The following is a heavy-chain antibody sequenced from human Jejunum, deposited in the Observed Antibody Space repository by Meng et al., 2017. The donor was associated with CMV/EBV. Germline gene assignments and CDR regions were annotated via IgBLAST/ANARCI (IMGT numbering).Heavy chain of an antibody. Sequence: GFTFRRHWLHWVRQGPGKGLVWVARVNSGASDLSYADSVKGRFIISRDNAKNTLYLQMNSLRAEDMAVYYCVRAGSGNAYGLFDSWGQGTLVTVSS. CDR2: VNSGASDL. V-gene: IGHV3-74*01. CDR1: GFTFRRHW. D-gene: IGHD1-26*01. CDR3: VRAGSGNAYGLFDS. J-gene: IGHJ4*02.